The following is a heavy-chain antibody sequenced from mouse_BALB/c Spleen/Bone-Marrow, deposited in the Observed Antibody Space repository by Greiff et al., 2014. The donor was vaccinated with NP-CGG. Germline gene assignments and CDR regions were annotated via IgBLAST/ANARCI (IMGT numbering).Heavy chain of an antibody. CDR3: ASHDGSYFDV. CDR2: IYPGNVNT. CDR1: GYTFTSYY. D-gene: IGHD2-3*01. Sequence: QVQLQQSGPELVKPGASVRISCKASGYTFTSYYIHWAKQRPGQGLEWIGWIYPGNVNTKYNEKFKGKATLTADKSSSTAYMQLSSLTSEDSAVYFCASHDGSYFDVWGAGTTVTVSS. J-gene: IGHJ1*01. V-gene: IGHV1S56*01.